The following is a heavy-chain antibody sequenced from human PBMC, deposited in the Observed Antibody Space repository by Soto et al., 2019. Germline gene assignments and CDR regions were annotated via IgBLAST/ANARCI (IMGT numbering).Heavy chain of an antibody. CDR2: IYPRDSDT. V-gene: IGHV5-51*01. D-gene: IGHD3-3*01. CDR3: ARHAYDFWSGHPNPRYYYGMDV. J-gene: IGHJ6*02. Sequence: GESLKISCKGSGYSFTRYWIGWVRQMPGKGLEWMGIIYPRDSDTRYSPSFQGQVTISADKSISTAYLQWSSLKASDTAMYYCARHAYDFWSGHPNPRYYYGMDVWGQGTTVTVSS. CDR1: GYSFTRYW.